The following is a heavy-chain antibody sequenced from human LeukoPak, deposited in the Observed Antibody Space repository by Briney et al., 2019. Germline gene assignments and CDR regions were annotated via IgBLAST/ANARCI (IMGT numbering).Heavy chain of an antibody. CDR3: ASPSYDSSGSYAFDI. Sequence: SETLSLTCTVSGYPISRGYYWGWIRQPPGKGLEWIGSIYPSGTTYYNPSLKSRVTISVDTSKNQFSLKLSSVTAADTAVYYCASPSYDSSGSYAFDIWGQGTMVTVSS. D-gene: IGHD3-22*01. CDR2: IYPSGTT. J-gene: IGHJ3*02. CDR1: GYPISRGYY. V-gene: IGHV4-38-2*02.